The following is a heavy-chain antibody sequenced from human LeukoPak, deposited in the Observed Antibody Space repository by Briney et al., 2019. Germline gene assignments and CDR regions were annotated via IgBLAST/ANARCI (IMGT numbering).Heavy chain of an antibody. Sequence: SETLSLTCTVSGGSISSGGHYWSWIRQPAGKGLEYLGRIYSTGSTNYNPSLKSRVTISVDASKNHFSLKLTSVTAADTAVYYCARRRSWSDAFDIWGQGTMVTVSS. CDR3: ARRRSWSDAFDI. CDR2: IYSTGST. V-gene: IGHV4-61*02. J-gene: IGHJ3*02. CDR1: GGSISSGGHY. D-gene: IGHD6-13*01.